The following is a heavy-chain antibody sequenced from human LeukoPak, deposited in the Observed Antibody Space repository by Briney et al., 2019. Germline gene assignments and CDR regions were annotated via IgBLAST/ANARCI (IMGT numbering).Heavy chain of an antibody. CDR2: IYYSGST. CDR3: ARDVPIRYSYGYDAFDI. D-gene: IGHD5-18*01. V-gene: IGHV4-39*07. J-gene: IGHJ3*02. Sequence: SETLSLTCTVSGGSISSSSYYWGWIRQPPGKGLEWIGSIYYSGSTYYNPSLKSRVTISVDTSKNQFSLKLSSVTAADTAVCYCARDVPIRYSYGYDAFDIWAKGQWSPSLQ. CDR1: GGSISSSSYY.